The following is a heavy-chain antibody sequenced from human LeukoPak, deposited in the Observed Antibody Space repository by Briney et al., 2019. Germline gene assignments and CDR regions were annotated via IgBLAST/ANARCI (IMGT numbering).Heavy chain of an antibody. V-gene: IGHV3-74*01. CDR1: GFPFSSYW. Sequence: PGGSLRLSCAASGFPFSSYWMHWVRQAPGKGLEWVSRVNSDGSTTTYADSVKGRFTISRDNSKNTLYLQMNSLRAEDTAVYYCAKDSLIESDYGDYAFDYWGQGTLVTVSS. CDR3: AKDSLIESDYGDYAFDY. CDR2: VNSDGSTT. J-gene: IGHJ4*02. D-gene: IGHD4-17*01.